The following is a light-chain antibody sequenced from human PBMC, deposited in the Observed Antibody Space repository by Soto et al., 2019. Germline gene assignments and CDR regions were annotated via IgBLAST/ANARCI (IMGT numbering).Light chain of an antibody. CDR2: END. J-gene: IGLJ1*01. CDR1: SSNIGEYY. CDR3: GTWDSSLTTFV. Sequence: VLTQPPSVSAAPGQKVTMSCSGSSSNIGEYYVSWHQQLPGTAPKLLIYENDKRPSGIPDRFSGSKSGTSATLDITGLQTGDEADYYCGTWDSSLTTFVFGNGTKVTVL. V-gene: IGLV1-51*02.